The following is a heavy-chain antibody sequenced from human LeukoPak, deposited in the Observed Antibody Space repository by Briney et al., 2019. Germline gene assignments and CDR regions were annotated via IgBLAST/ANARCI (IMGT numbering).Heavy chain of an antibody. CDR3: VREGYCSGGSCYGEFDY. CDR1: SYSISSGYF. J-gene: IGHJ4*02. CDR2: IYHSGNT. V-gene: IGHV4-38-2*02. Sequence: SETLSLTCTVSSYSISSGYFWGWIRQPPGKGLEWIGSIYHSGNTYYNPSLKSRVTISVDTSKNQFSLKLNSVTAADTALYYCVREGYCSGGSCYGEFDYWGQGTLVTVSS. D-gene: IGHD2-15*01.